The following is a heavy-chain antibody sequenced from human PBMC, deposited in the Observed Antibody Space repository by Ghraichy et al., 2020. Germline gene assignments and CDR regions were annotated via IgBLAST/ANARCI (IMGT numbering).Heavy chain of an antibody. CDR3: AREAYCGGDCSPGWFDP. V-gene: IGHV1-69*13. D-gene: IGHD2-21*02. J-gene: IGHJ5*02. Sequence: SVKVSCKASGGTFSSYAISWVRQAPGQGLEWMGGIIPIFGTANYAQKFQGRVTITADESTSTAYMELSSLRSEDTAVYYCAREAYCGGDCSPGWFDPWGQGTLVTVSS. CDR1: GGTFSSYA. CDR2: IIPIFGTA.